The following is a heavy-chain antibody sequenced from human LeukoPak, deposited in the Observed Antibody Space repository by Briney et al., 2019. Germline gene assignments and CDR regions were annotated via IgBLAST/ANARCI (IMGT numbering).Heavy chain of an antibody. J-gene: IGHJ4*02. CDR3: TSGISSSTNSDY. CDR1: GFTFSSYG. CDR2: IRSKADSYAT. Sequence: PGGSLRLSCAASGFTFSSYGMHWVRQASGKGLEWVGRIRSKADSYATAYAPSVKGRFTISRDDSKNTASLQMNSLKTEDTAVYYCTSGISSSTNSDYWGQGTLVTVSS. V-gene: IGHV3-73*01. D-gene: IGHD6-13*01.